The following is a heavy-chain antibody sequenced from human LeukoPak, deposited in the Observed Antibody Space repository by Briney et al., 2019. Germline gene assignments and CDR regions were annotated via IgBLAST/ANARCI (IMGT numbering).Heavy chain of an antibody. CDR2: INPNGGGA. D-gene: IGHD6-19*01. Sequence: ASVKVSCKTSGYTFTDYFVHWVRQAPGQGLEWMGRINPNGGGAIYAQKFQGRVTMTRDTSISTAYMELSRLRSDDTAMYYCARERALAVADFDNWGQGTLVTVSS. CDR1: GYTFTDYF. CDR3: ARERALAVADFDN. J-gene: IGHJ4*02. V-gene: IGHV1-2*06.